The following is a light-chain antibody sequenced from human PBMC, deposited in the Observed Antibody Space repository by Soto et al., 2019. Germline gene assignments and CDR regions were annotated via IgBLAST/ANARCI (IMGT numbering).Light chain of an antibody. CDR2: GAS. CDR3: LQDHNYLT. V-gene: IGKV1-6*01. J-gene: IGKJ3*01. Sequence: AIQMTQSPASLSASVGDRVTITCRASQDIRNHLAWYQQKPGKAPKLMIYGASTLQSGVPSRFSGSGFGTDFTLSITSLQPEDFATYYCLQDHNYLTFGPGTKVDFK. CDR1: QDIRNH.